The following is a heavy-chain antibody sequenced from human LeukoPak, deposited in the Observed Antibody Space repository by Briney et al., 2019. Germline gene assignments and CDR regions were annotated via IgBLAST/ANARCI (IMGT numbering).Heavy chain of an antibody. D-gene: IGHD5-18*01. Sequence: MSSETLSLTCTVSAGSISSGGYYWGWIRQHPGRGLEFIGYIYYSGSTYYSPSLQSRVTISVDTSKNQFSLNLSSVTAADTAVYYCARVFAPAMVKRTFDIWGRGTKVTVSS. CDR1: AGSISSGGYY. CDR2: IYYSGST. J-gene: IGHJ3*02. CDR3: ARVFAPAMVKRTFDI. V-gene: IGHV4-31*03.